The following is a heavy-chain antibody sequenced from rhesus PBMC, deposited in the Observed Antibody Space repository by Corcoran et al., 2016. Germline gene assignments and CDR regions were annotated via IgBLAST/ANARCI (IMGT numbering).Heavy chain of an antibody. CDR1: GGSISSSY. CDR2: IFVSGSST. V-gene: IGHV4-169*02. Sequence: QLQLQESGPGLVKPSETLSVTCAVSGGSISSSYWSWIRQAPGKGLEWVVYIFVSGSSTNSNPSLKSRVTLSVDTSKNQLSLKLSSVTAADTAVYYCASDRLYSSVWGQGVLVTVSS. D-gene: IGHD5-12*01. J-gene: IGHJ4*01. CDR3: ASDRLYSSV.